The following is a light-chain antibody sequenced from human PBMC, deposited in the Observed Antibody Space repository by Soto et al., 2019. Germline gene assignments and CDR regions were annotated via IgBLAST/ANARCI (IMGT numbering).Light chain of an antibody. Sequence: QSVLTQPPSASGTPGQRGFISCSGSSSNIGGTNYAYWYQQLPGAAPKLLMHSNNLRPSGVPERISVSKSGTSASLAISGLRSEDEAVYYCASWDDRLGAVIFGGGTKVTVL. V-gene: IGLV1-47*02. CDR1: SSNIGGTNY. CDR3: ASWDDRLGAVI. J-gene: IGLJ2*01. CDR2: SNN.